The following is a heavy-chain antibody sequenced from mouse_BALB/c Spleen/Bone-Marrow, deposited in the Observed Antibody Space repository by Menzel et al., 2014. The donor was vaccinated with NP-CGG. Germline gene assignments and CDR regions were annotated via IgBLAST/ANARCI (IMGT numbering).Heavy chain of an antibody. CDR3: AREVVATDYFDY. V-gene: IGHV1-14*01. CDR2: MNLFNDGT. Sequence: EVQLQQSGPELVKPGASVKMSCKASRYTFTSYVLHWVRQKPGQGLEWIGFMNLFNDGTKYNEKFKGKATLTSDKSSSTAYMELSSLTSEDSAVYYCAREVVATDYFDYWGQGTTLTVSS. D-gene: IGHD1-1*01. CDR1: RYTFTSYV. J-gene: IGHJ2*01.